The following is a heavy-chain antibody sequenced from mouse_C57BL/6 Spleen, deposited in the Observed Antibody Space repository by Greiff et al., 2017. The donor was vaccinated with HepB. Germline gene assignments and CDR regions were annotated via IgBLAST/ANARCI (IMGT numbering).Heavy chain of an antibody. V-gene: IGHV1-39*01. Sequence: EVQLQQSGPELVKPGASVKISTASGYSFTDYNMNWVEQSNGKSLEWIGVINPNYGTTSYNQKFKGKATLTVDQSSSTAYMQLNSLTSEDAAVYYCAREGYYYGSRRYFDYWGQGTTLTVSS. D-gene: IGHD1-1*01. CDR2: INPNYGTT. CDR3: AREGYYYGSRRYFDY. CDR1: GYSFTDYN. J-gene: IGHJ2*01.